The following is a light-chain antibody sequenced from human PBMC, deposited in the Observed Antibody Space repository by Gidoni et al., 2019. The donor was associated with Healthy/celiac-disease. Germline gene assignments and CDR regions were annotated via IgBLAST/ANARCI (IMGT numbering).Light chain of an antibody. Sequence: DIEMNQSPSSLSASVEDRVTITCPASQSLSSDVTWYQQKPGKAPTLMIYAASSLQSGLPSRFSCVGSGTDYTPTIRCLQSGDLTTYYIHQSYMIPRTLGQGTKLEIK. CDR2: AAS. CDR1: QSLSSD. V-gene: IGKV1-39*01. J-gene: IGKJ2*02. CDR3: HQSYMIPRT.